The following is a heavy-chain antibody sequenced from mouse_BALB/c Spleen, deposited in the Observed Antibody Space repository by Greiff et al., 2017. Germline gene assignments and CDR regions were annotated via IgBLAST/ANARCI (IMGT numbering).Heavy chain of an antibody. CDR3: ARSDGYSGAMDY. CDR1: GFTFSDYY. Sequence: EVKLVESGGGLVKPGGSLKLSCAASGFTFSDYYMYWVRQTPEKRLEWVATINDGGSSTYYPDTVKGRFTISRDNAKNNLYLQMSSLKSEDTAMYYCARSDGYSGAMDYWGQGTSVTVSS. D-gene: IGHD2-3*01. J-gene: IGHJ4*01. CDR2: INDGGSST. V-gene: IGHV5-4*02.